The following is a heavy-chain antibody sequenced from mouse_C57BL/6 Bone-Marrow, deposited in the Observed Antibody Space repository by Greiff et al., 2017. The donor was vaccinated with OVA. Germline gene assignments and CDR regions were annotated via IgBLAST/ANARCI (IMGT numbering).Heavy chain of an antibody. CDR2: INPSTGGT. CDR3: ARGGYDWYFDV. J-gene: IGHJ1*03. V-gene: IGHV1-42*01. D-gene: IGHD2-2*01. Sequence: EVQLVESGPELVKPGASVKISCKASGYSFTGYYMNWVKQSPEKSLEWIGEINPSTGGTTYNQKFKAKATLTVDKSSSTAYMQLKSLTSEDSAVYYCARGGYDWYFDVWGTGTTVTVSS. CDR1: GYSFTGYY.